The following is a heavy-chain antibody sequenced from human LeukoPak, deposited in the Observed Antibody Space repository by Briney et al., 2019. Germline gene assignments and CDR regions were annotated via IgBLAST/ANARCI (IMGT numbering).Heavy chain of an antibody. D-gene: IGHD3-10*01. J-gene: IGHJ4*02. CDR1: GGTFSSYA. CDR2: IIPIFGTA. V-gene: IGHV1-69*13. Sequence: SVKVSCKASGGTFSSYAISWVRQAPGQGLEWMGGIIPIFGTANYAQKFQGRVTITADESTSTAYMELSSLRSEDTAVYYCAKGGSLWFGELDYWGQGTLVTVSS. CDR3: AKGGSLWFGELDY.